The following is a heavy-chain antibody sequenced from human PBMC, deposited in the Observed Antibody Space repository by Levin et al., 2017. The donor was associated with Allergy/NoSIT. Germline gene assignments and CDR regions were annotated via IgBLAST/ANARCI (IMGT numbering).Heavy chain of an antibody. CDR3: ATDGGRSYSSGWYVGGACGI. J-gene: IGHJ3*02. V-gene: IGHV3-9*01. Sequence: GGSLRLSCAASGFTFDDYAMHWVRQAPGKGLEWVSGISWNSGSIGYADSVKGRFTISRDNAKNSLYLQMNSLRAEDTALYYCATDGGRSYSSGWYVGGACGIWGQGTMVTVSS. CDR1: GFTFDDYA. D-gene: IGHD6-19*01. CDR2: ISWNSGSI.